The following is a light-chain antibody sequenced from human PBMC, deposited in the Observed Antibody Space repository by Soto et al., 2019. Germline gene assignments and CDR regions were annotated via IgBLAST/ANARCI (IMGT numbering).Light chain of an antibody. J-gene: IGKJ1*01. CDR3: QQYRRT. CDR2: GAS. CDR1: QSVSSSY. Sequence: EIVLTQSPGTLSLSPVERATLSCRASQSVSSSYLAWYQQKPGQAPRLLIYGASSRATGIPDRFSGSGSGTDFTLTISRLEPEDFAVYYCQQYRRTFGQGTKVDIK. V-gene: IGKV3-20*01.